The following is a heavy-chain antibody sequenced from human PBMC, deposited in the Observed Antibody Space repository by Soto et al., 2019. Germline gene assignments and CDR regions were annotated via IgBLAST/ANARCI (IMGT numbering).Heavy chain of an antibody. J-gene: IGHJ4*02. D-gene: IGHD3-16*01. V-gene: IGHV4-30-4*01. CDR2: IYYSGNT. Sequence: QVQLQESGPGLVKPSQTLSLTCTVSGGSTSSDNYWSWIRQPPGKGLEWIGHIYYSGNTDYNPSLKGRLAISIDTSKNQFSLKLSSVTAADTAVYCCAREGGESSDGLYYFDSWGQGSLVTVSS. CDR1: GGSTSSDNY. CDR3: AREGGESSDGLYYFDS.